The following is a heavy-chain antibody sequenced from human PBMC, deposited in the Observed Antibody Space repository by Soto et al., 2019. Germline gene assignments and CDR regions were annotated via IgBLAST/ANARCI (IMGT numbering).Heavy chain of an antibody. J-gene: IGHJ5*02. D-gene: IGHD2-15*01. CDR3: ARGGFCSGGTCRIGNWFDP. CDR2: VNHRGST. CDR1: GGSFSGYY. Sequence: PSETLSLTCAVYGGSFSGYYWTWIRQSPGKGLEWIGNVNHRGSTNYNVSLQSRVTISVDTSQNQFSLKLDSVTAADTAVYYCARGGFCSGGTCRIGNWFDPWGQGTLVTVSS. V-gene: IGHV4-34*01.